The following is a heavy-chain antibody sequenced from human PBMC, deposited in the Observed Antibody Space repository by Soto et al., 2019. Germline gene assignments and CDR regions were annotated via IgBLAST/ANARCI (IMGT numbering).Heavy chain of an antibody. J-gene: IGHJ6*02. CDR2: IYHSVST. CDR3: ATTPIAAAGHYYYGMDV. D-gene: IGHD6-13*01. CDR1: GGSISSSSYY. V-gene: IGHV4-39*01. Sequence: SETLSLTCTVSGGSISSSSYYWRWIREPPGKGLEWIGSIYHSVSTYYNPSLKSRVTISVDTSKNQLSLKLSAVTAAGTAVYYCATTPIAAAGHYYYGMDVWGQGTKVT.